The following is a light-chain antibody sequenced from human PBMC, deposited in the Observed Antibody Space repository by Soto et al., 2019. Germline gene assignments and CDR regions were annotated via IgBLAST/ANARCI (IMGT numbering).Light chain of an antibody. J-gene: IGKJ5*01. CDR2: DTS. V-gene: IGKV3-15*01. CDR3: QQYNNWPPIT. CDR1: QSVSRY. Sequence: EIVLTQSRTTLSLSPGSRATLACRASQSVSRYLAWYQQKPGQAPRLLXYDTSYRATGIPARFSGSGSGTEFTLTISSLQSEDFAVYYCQQYNNWPPITFGQGTRLEIK.